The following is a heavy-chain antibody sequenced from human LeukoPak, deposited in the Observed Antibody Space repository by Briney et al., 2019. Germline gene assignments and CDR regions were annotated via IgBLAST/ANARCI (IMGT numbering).Heavy chain of an antibody. CDR1: GFTFSSYG. J-gene: IGHJ6*03. Sequence: PGGSLRLSCAASGFTFSSYGMHWVRQAPGKGLEWVAFIRYDGSNKYYADSVKGRFTISRDNSKNTLYLQMNSLRAEDTAVYYCAKDSSYYYGSGSYQLYYYYYVDVWGKGTTVTISS. CDR2: IRYDGSNK. CDR3: AKDSSYYYGSGSYQLYYYYYVDV. V-gene: IGHV3-30*02. D-gene: IGHD3-10*01.